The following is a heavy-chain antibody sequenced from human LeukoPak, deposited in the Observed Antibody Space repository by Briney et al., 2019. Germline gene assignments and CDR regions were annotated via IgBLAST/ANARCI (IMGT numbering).Heavy chain of an antibody. V-gene: IGHV3-33*01. CDR2: IWYDGSNK. CDR3: ARDILTGGMDV. J-gene: IGHJ6*04. CDR1: GFTFSSYG. D-gene: IGHD3-9*01. Sequence: GGSLRLSCAASGFTFSSYGMHWVRQAPGKGLEWVAVIWYDGSNKYYADSVKGRFTISRDNSKNTLYLQMNSLRAEDTAVYYRARDILTGGMDVWGKGTTVTVSS.